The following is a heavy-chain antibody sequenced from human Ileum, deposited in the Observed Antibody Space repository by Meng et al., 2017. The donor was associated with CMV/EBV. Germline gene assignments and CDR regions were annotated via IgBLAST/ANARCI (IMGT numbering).Heavy chain of an antibody. CDR2: ISASGNTM. J-gene: IGHJ1*01. D-gene: IGHD1-14*01. Sequence: GESLKISCVGSELTFSDYYLYWIRQAPGKGLEWVSYISASGNTMNYADSVKGRFTISRDNSNNILYLQMDNLRADDTAVYYCGSHTHYAGNPPGTHNCWGQGTLVTVSS. CDR3: GSHTHYAGNPPGTHNC. V-gene: IGHV3-11*01. CDR1: ELTFSDYY.